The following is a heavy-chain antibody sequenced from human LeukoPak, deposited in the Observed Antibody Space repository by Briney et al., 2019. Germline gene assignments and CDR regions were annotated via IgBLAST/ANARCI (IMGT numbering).Heavy chain of an antibody. CDR3: ARLRAYPVAGTLNYFDY. CDR1: GGSFSGYY. CDR2: INHSGST. Sequence: SETLSLTCAVYGGSFSGYYWSWIRQPPGKGLEWIGEINHSGSTNYNPSLKSRVTISVDTSKNQFSLKLSSVTAADTAVYYCARLRAYPVAGTLNYFDYWGQGTLVTVSS. V-gene: IGHV4-34*01. D-gene: IGHD6-19*01. J-gene: IGHJ4*02.